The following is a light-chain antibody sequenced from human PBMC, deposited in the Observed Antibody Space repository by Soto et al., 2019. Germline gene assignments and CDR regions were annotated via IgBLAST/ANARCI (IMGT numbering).Light chain of an antibody. V-gene: IGLV2-14*01. CDR1: SSDIGAYKY. CDR3: SSYTSTSARV. J-gene: IGLJ1*01. CDR2: EVS. Sequence: QSVLTQPASVSGSPGQSITISCTGTSSDIGAYKYVSWYQHHSGKAPKLIIYEVSIRPSGISNRFSGSMSGNTASLTISGLQAEDEADYYRSSYTSTSARVFGTGTKVTVL.